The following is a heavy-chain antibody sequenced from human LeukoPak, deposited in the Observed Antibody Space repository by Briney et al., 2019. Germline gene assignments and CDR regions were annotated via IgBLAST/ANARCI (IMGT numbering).Heavy chain of an antibody. CDR2: INPNSGGT. D-gene: IGHD4-17*01. CDR3: ARSSADYGDYVGAFDI. CDR1: GYTFTGYY. J-gene: IGHJ3*02. V-gene: IGHV1-2*02. Sequence: ASVKVSCKASGYTFTGYYMHWVRQAPGQGLEWMGWINPNSGGTNYAQKLQRRVTMTRDTSISTAYMELSRLRSDDTAVYYCARSSADYGDYVGAFDIWGQGTMVTVSS.